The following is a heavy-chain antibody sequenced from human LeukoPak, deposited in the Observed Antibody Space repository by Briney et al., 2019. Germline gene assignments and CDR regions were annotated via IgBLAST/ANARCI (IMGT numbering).Heavy chain of an antibody. CDR1: GFTFSSYA. CDR3: AGSLGYSSSWPIYYYYYYMDV. D-gene: IGHD6-13*01. J-gene: IGHJ6*03. CDR2: INGSGGST. Sequence: GGSLRLSCAASGFTFSSYAMSWVRQAPGKGLEGVSAINGSGGSTYYADSVKGRFTISRDNSKNTLYLQMNSLRAEDTAVYYCAGSLGYSSSWPIYYYYYYMDVWGKGTTVTVSS. V-gene: IGHV3-23*01.